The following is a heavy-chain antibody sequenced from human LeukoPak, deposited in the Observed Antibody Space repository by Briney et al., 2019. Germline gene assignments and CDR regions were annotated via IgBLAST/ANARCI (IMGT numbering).Heavy chain of an antibody. D-gene: IGHD1-26*01. CDR1: GGTFSSYA. J-gene: IGHJ4*02. CDR3: ARASGGSYYQCLEY. Sequence: VASVKLSCKASGGTFSSYAISWVRQAPGQGLEWMGWINPNSGGTNYAQKFQGRVTMTRDTSISTAYMELSRLRSDDTAVYYCARASGGSYYQCLEYWGQGTLVTVSS. V-gene: IGHV1-2*02. CDR2: INPNSGGT.